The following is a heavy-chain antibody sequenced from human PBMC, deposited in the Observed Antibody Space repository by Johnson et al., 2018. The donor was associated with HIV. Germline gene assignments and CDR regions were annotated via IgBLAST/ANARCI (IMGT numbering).Heavy chain of an antibody. V-gene: IGHV3-30*18. CDR3: AKEQGGFHI. Sequence: QVQLVESGGGVVQPGRSLRLSCTASGFTFSTNAMHWVRQAPGKGLEWVAGVTYDGSNKYYADSVKGRFTISRDNSKTTLDLQMNSLRPEDTAVYHCAKEQGGFHIWGQGTPASVSS. CDR2: VTYDGSNK. D-gene: IGHD2-15*01. J-gene: IGHJ3*02. CDR1: GFTFSTNA.